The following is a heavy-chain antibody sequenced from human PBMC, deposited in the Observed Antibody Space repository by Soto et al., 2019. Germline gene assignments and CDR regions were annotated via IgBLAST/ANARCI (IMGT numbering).Heavy chain of an antibody. J-gene: IGHJ6*02. V-gene: IGHV3-30*18. CDR3: AKDGGNPGYDFWSGYYGPHYYYYGMDV. CDR1: GFTLSSYG. D-gene: IGHD3-3*01. Sequence: PGRSLRLSCAASGFTLSSYGMHWVRQAPGNGLEWVAVISYDGSNKYYADSVKGRFTISRDNSKNTLYLQMNSLRAEDTAVYYCAKDGGNPGYDFWSGYYGPHYYYYGMDVLGQGTTVTVSS. CDR2: ISYDGSNK.